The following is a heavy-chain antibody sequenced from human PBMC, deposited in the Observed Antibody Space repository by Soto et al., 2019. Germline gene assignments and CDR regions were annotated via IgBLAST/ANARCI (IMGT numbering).Heavy chain of an antibody. D-gene: IGHD3-22*01. CDR1: VYTYTGYD. CDR2: INPISGGT. Sequence: VKVTCKSCVYTYTGYDMHWVRPAPGKGLEWMGWINPISGGTNYAQKFQGRVTMTRDTSIATVYMDLSRLKSDDTAVYYCARNYYDSSDRDYLDYWGQGTRVTGSS. J-gene: IGHJ4*02. V-gene: IGHV1-2*02. CDR3: ARNYYDSSDRDYLDY.